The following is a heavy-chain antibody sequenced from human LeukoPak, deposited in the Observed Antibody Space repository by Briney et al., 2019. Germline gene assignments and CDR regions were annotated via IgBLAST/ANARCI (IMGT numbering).Heavy chain of an antibody. CDR1: GFTLRTYW. CDR3: ARGVGSSSHYYYYMDV. Sequence: GGSLRLSCAASGFTLRTYWMSWVRQAPGKGLEWVSFIYSDNTHYSDSVKGRFTISRDNSKNTLYLQMNSLRAEDTAVYYCARGVGSSSHYYYYMDVWGKGTTVTVSS. D-gene: IGHD6-13*01. CDR2: IYSDNT. J-gene: IGHJ6*03. V-gene: IGHV3-53*01.